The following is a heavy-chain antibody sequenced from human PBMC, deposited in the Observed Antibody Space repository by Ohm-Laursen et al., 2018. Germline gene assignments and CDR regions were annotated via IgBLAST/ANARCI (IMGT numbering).Heavy chain of an antibody. V-gene: IGHV1-2*02. Sequence: ASVKVSCKASAYSFGDHRIHWVRQAPGQGLEWMGWIDPKSGGTNYAQKFQGRVTMTRDTSISTTYMELRRLTSDDTAVFYCARGPSQDTFDIWGQGTMVTVSS. CDR3: ARGPSQDTFDI. CDR1: AYSFGDHR. J-gene: IGHJ3*02. CDR2: IDPKSGGT.